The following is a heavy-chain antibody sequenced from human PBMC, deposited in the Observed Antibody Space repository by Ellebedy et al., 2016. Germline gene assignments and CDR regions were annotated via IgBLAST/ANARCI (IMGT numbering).Heavy chain of an antibody. CDR2: IYYSGST. D-gene: IGHD3-22*01. V-gene: IGHV4-61*01. J-gene: IGHJ4*02. CDR1: GGSVSSGSYY. CDR3: ARGLRFYYDSSGYYNY. Sequence: SETLSLXXTVSGGSVSSGSYYWSWIRQPPGKGLEWIGYIYYSGSTNYNSSLKSRVTISVDTSKNQFSLKLSSVTAADTAVYYCARGLRFYYDSSGYYNYWGQGTLVTVSS.